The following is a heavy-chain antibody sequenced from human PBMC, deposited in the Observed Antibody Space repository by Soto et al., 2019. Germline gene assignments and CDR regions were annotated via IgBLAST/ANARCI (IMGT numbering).Heavy chain of an antibody. V-gene: IGHV1-69*12. CDR3: ARRRAGRSSRCDPLPFDY. Sequence: QVQLVQSGAEVKKPGSSVKVSCKASGGTFSSYAISWVRQAPGQGLEWMGGIIPIFGTANYAQKFQGRVTLTADESTSTAYMELSSLRSEDTAVYYCARRRAGRSSRCDPLPFDYWGQGTLVTVS. D-gene: IGHD3-10*01. CDR1: GGTFSSYA. CDR2: IIPIFGTA. J-gene: IGHJ4*02.